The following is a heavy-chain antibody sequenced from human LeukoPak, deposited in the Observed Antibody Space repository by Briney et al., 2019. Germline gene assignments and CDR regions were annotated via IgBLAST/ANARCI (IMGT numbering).Heavy chain of an antibody. CDR3: ARGVWAGGFDY. Sequence: SETLSLTCTVSGGSISSYYWSWIRQPPGKGLEWIGYIYYSGSTNYNPSLKSRVTISVDTSKNQFSLKLSSVTAADTAVYYCARGVWAGGFDYWGQGTLVTVSS. CDR2: IYYSGST. J-gene: IGHJ4*02. V-gene: IGHV4-59*01. D-gene: IGHD6-19*01. CDR1: GGSISSYY.